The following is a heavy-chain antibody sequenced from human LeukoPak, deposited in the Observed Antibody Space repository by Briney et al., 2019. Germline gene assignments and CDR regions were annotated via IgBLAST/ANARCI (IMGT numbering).Heavy chain of an antibody. CDR2: IYTSGSN. V-gene: IGHV4-61*02. J-gene: IGHJ4*02. D-gene: IGHD3-22*01. Sequence: SSETLSLTCTVSGGSISGGSYYWSWIRQPARKGLEWIGRIYTSGSNNYNPSLKSRVTISVDTSKNQFSLKLSSVTAADTAVYYCASGYYYRGDYWGQGTLVTVSS. CDR1: GGSISGGSYY. CDR3: ASGYYYRGDY.